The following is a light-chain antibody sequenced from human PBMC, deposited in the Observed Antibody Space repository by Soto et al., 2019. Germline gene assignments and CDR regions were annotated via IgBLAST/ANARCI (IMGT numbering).Light chain of an antibody. J-gene: IGKJ1*01. CDR1: QDINSW. CDR2: IAS. CDR3: QQSYSTPRT. Sequence: DIQMTQSPSSVSASVGDRVTVTCRASQDINSWLTWYQQKPGKAPKVLIYIASRLQSGVPTRFSGRGSGTDFSLTISNLQPEDFATYFCQQSYSTPRTFGQGTKVDIK. V-gene: IGKV1-12*01.